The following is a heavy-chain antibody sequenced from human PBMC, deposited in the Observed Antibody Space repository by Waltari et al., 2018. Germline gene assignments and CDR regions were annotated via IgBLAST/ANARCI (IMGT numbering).Heavy chain of an antibody. CDR2: TYWNDDK. D-gene: IGHD3-3*01. J-gene: IGHJ4*02. Sequence: QITFKASGPSLVQPPHTLTLTCTFSGFSLSPSGVGVVWIRQPPGKAREWLALTYWNDDKRYSPSLTSRLSITKDTSKNQVVLTMTNMDPVDTATAYCAHRETYYDFWRYGGQGTLVTVSS. V-gene: IGHV2-5*01. CDR3: AHRETYYDFWRY. CDR1: GFSLSPSGVG.